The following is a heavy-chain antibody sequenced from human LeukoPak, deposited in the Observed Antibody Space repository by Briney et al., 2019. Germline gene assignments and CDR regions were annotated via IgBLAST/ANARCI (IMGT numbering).Heavy chain of an antibody. CDR3: VGGDY. CDR1: GFIFSSYW. CDR2: INQDGSDK. Sequence: GGSLRLSCAASGFIFSSYWMSWVRQAPGKGLECVANINQDGSDKYYVDSVKGRFTISRDNTKNSLYLQMNSLRAEDTAVYYCVGGDYWGQGTLVTVSS. J-gene: IGHJ4*02. V-gene: IGHV3-7*01.